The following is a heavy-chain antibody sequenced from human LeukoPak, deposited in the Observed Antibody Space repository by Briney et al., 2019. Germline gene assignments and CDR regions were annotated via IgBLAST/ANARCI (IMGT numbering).Heavy chain of an antibody. D-gene: IGHD3-9*01. V-gene: IGHV1-8*01. CDR1: GYTFTSYG. CDR3: ARHDILTGYSH. J-gene: IGHJ4*02. CDR2: MNPNSGNT. Sequence: ASVKVSCKASGYTFTSYGINWVRQATGQGLEWMGWMNPNSGNTGYAQKFQGRVTMTRNTSISTTYMELSSLRSEDTAVYYCARHDILTGYSHWGQGTLVTVSS.